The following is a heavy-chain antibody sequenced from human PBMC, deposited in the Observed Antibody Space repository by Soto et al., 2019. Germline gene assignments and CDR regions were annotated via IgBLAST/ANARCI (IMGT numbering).Heavy chain of an antibody. CDR2: IYYSGST. Sequence: QVQLQESGPGLVKPSETLSLTCTVSGGSISSYYWSWIRQPPGKGLEWIGYIYYSGSTNYNPSLTSRVTISVDTSKNQFSLKLSSVTAADTAVYYCARDSGSYYVWFDPWGEGTLVTVSS. J-gene: IGHJ5*02. V-gene: IGHV4-59*01. CDR3: ARDSGSYYVWFDP. D-gene: IGHD1-26*01. CDR1: GGSISSYY.